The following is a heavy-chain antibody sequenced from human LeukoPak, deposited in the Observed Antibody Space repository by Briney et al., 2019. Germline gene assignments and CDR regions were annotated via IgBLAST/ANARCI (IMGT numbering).Heavy chain of an antibody. CDR1: GGSFSGYY. CDR3: ARRREQWLPDY. J-gene: IGHJ4*02. Sequence: SETLSLTCAVYGGSFSGYYWSWIRQPPGKGLEWIGEINHSGSTNYNPSLKSRVTISVDTSKNQFSLKLSSVTAADTAVYYCARRREQWLPDYWGQGTLVTVSS. CDR2: INHSGST. D-gene: IGHD6-19*01. V-gene: IGHV4-34*01.